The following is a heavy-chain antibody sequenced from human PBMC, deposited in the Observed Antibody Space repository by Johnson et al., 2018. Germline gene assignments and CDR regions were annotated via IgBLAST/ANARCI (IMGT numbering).Heavy chain of an antibody. J-gene: IGHJ6*03. V-gene: IGHV4-34*01. CDR2: INHSGST. CDR1: GGSFSGYY. D-gene: IGHD5-12*01. Sequence: QVQLQQWGAGLLKPSETLSLTCAVYGGSFSGYYWSWIRQPPGKGLEWIGEINHSGSTNYNPSLKSRVTISVDTSKNKFSRKRSSVTAADTAVYYCSGGPAPVSSGYDYYSYDYMDVWGQGTTVTVSS. CDR3: SGGPAPVSSGYDYYSYDYMDV.